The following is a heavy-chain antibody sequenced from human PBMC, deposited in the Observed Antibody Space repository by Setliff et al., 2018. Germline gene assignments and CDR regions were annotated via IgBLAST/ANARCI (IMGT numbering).Heavy chain of an antibody. Sequence: PGGSLRLSCAASGFAFVGVEIHWVRQASGKGLEWVGRIRNKFNSLATQYGESFKGRFTISRDDSKNTAYLQMRSLKGEDTALYYCARLALTGYDSSGYYYALEYYYYMDVWGKGTTVTVSS. V-gene: IGHV3-73*01. CDR1: GFAFVGVE. CDR3: ARLALTGYDSSGYYYALEYYYYMDV. D-gene: IGHD3-22*01. J-gene: IGHJ6*03. CDR2: IRNKFNSLAT.